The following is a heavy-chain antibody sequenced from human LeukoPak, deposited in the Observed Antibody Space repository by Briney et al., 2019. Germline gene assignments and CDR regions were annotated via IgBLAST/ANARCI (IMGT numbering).Heavy chain of an antibody. V-gene: IGHV3-30*04. CDR1: GFTFSSFP. J-gene: IGHJ6*02. CDR2: ISYDESNE. D-gene: IGHD3-22*01. Sequence: AGGSLRLSCAASGFTFSSFPMHWVRQAPGKGLEWVAVISYDESNEYYADSVKGRFTISRDNSKNTLYLQMNSLRAEDTAVYYCAKDLGYYYDSSMDVWGHGTTVTVSS. CDR3: AKDLGYYYDSSMDV.